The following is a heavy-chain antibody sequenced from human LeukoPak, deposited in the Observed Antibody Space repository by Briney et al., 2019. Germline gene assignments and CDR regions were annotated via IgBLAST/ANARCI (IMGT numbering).Heavy chain of an antibody. V-gene: IGHV3-48*03. CDR2: IGSGGTTI. CDR1: GFTFSSHE. CDR3: AREYSGVFDY. J-gene: IGHJ4*02. Sequence: GGSLRLSCAASGFTFSSHEMNWVRQAPGKGPEWVSYIGSGGTTISYADSVKGRFTISRDNAMNSLYLQMNSLRAEDTAVYYCAREYSGVFDYWGQGTLVTVSS. D-gene: IGHD5-12*01.